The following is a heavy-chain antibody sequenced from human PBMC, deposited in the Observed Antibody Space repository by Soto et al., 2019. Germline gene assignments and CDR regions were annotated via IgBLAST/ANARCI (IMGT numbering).Heavy chain of an antibody. CDR1: GGSISSSSYY. J-gene: IGHJ6*02. V-gene: IGHV4-39*01. CDR2: IYYSGST. D-gene: IGHD6-13*01. CDR3: ASRITYSSSWYSDYYGMDV. Sequence: PSETLSLTCTVSGGSISSSSYYWGWIRQPPGKGLEWIGSIYYSGSTYYNPSLKSRVTISVDTSKNQFSLKLSSVTAADTAVYYCASRITYSSSWYSDYYGMDVWGQGTTVT.